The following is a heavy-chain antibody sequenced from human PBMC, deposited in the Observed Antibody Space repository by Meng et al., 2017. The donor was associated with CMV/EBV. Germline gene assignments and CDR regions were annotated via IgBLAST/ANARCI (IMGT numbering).Heavy chain of an antibody. CDR3: ARERGDDSGYNFDS. V-gene: IGHV4-4*07. CDR1: GGFFSGFF. Sequence: QVRLQESGPGLVKPSETLSLTCSVSGGFFSGFFWTWIRQPAGKGLEWIGRIYSTGGTNYNPSFESRVTISLDGSNNQFSLKLNSVTAADTAIYYCARERGDDSGYNFDSWGQGTLVTVSS. J-gene: IGHJ4*02. CDR2: IYSTGGT. D-gene: IGHD3-22*01.